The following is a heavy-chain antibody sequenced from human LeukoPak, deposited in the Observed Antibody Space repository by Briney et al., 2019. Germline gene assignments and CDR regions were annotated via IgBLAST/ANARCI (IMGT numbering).Heavy chain of an antibody. CDR1: GGTFSSYA. J-gene: IGHJ5*02. CDR2: IIPIFGIA. D-gene: IGHD3-22*01. CDR3: ARAPLNYYDSSGYYDNWFDP. Sequence: SVKVSCKASGGTFSSYAISWVRQAPGQELEWMGRIIPIFGIANYAQKFQGRVTITADKSTSTAYMELSSLRSEDTAVYYCARAPLNYYDSSGYYDNWFDPWGQGTLVTVSS. V-gene: IGHV1-69*04.